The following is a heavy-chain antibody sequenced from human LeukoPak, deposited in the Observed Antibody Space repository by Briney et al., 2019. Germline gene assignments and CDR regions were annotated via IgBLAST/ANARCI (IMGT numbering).Heavy chain of an antibody. CDR1: GYTFTGYY. J-gene: IGHJ3*02. D-gene: IGHD6-25*01. V-gene: IGHV1-8*02. CDR2: INPNSGNT. CDR3: ARGPLWSSGLLGAFDI. Sequence: ASVKVSCKASGYTFTGYYMHWVRQAPGQGLEWMGWINPNSGNTGYAQKFQGRVTMTRNTSISTAYMELSSLRSEDTAVYYCARGPLWSSGLLGAFDIWGQGTMVIVSS.